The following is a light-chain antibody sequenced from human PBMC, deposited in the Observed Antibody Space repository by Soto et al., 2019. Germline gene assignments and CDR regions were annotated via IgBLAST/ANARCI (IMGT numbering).Light chain of an antibody. CDR1: QGVTTN. CDR2: DVS. CDR3: QQCSNWPPIT. V-gene: IGKV3-11*01. J-gene: IGKJ5*01. Sequence: VMTQSPPTLSVSTGERATLSCRAGQGVTTNFAWYRQKAGQSPRLLLYDVSIRATGVPARFSGTGSETDFTLTISSLEPEDFAVYYCQQCSNWPPITFGQGTRL.